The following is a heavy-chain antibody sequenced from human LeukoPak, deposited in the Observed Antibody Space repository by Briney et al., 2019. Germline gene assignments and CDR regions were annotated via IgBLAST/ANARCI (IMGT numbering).Heavy chain of an antibody. J-gene: IGHJ4*02. Sequence: GGSLRLSCAASGFTFSSYSMNWVRQAPGKGLEWVSAISGSGGSTYQADSVKGRFTISRDNSKNTLYLQMNSLRDEDTAIYYCAKKKGPRGDGDPIDYWGQGTLVTVSS. V-gene: IGHV3-23*01. CDR1: GFTFSSYS. D-gene: IGHD4-17*01. CDR2: ISGSGGST. CDR3: AKKKGPRGDGDPIDY.